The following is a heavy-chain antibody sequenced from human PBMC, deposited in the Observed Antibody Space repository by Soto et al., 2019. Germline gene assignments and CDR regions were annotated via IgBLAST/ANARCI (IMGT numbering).Heavy chain of an antibody. V-gene: IGHV3-23*01. CDR3: AKAGEILTAYYRVYFGY. Sequence: EVQLLQSGGGFVQPGGSLRLSCAASGFPFSNYAMTWVRQAQGKGLEGVSDISSGGGKTYSADSVKGRFTLSRDNSKNKVSLEMNSLRAEDTAVYYCAKAGEILTAYYRVYFGYWGLGSLVTVSS. J-gene: IGHJ4*02. CDR2: ISSGGGKT. D-gene: IGHD3-9*01. CDR1: GFPFSNYA.